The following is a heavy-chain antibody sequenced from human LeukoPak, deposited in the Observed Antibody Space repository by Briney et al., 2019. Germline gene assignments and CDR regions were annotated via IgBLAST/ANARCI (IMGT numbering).Heavy chain of an antibody. CDR3: ARDRSSTSFNFDY. CDR2: IYSGGST. J-gene: IGHJ4*02. Sequence: PGGSLRLSCAASGFTVSSNYMSWVRQAPGKGLEWVSVIYSGGSTYYADSVKGRFTISRDNSKNALYLQMNSLRAEDTAVYYCARDRSSTSFNFDYWGQGTLVTVSS. D-gene: IGHD2-2*01. V-gene: IGHV3-66*01. CDR1: GFTVSSNY.